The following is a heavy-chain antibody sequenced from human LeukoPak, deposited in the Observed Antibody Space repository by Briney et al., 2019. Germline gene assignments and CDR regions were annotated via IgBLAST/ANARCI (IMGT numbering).Heavy chain of an antibody. CDR3: ARDIASTSDGSDY. CDR1: GYTFTPYY. V-gene: IGHV1-2*02. CDR2: INPDSGGI. D-gene: IGHD6-13*01. J-gene: IGHJ4*02. Sequence: ASGKLSCKPVGYTFTPYYIHSVPQAPGQGLEWLGWINPDSGGINYPQKFQGRVTVTRDTSISRAYMDLSSLRSDDSAVYYCARDIASTSDGSDYWGQGTLVTVSS.